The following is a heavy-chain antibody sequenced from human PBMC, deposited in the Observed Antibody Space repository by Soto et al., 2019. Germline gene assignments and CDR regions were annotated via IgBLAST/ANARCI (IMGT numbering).Heavy chain of an antibody. CDR2: ISGGGDNT. J-gene: IGHJ4*02. CDR3: AKERLARGFDY. V-gene: IGHV3-23*01. Sequence: EVQLLDSGGGLVQPGGSLRLSCEASGFSFSNYAMNWVRQAPRKGLEWVLGISGGGDNTYYADSVKGRFTISRDNSKNTVFLQMNSLRAQHTAVYYCAKERLARGFDYWGQGTLVTVSS. CDR1: GFSFSNYA.